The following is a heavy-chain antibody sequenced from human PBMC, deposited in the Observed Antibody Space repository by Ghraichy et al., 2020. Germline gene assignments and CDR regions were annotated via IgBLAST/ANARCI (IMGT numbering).Heavy chain of an antibody. V-gene: IGHV4-30-4*01. D-gene: IGHD2-2*01. J-gene: IGHJ3*01. CDR3: AREGGSCRGTRCFIRNAFDV. CDR2: IYYSGGT. CDR1: GGSISGGDYY. Sequence: SQTLSLTCTVSGGSISGGDYYWGWIRQPPGKALEWIGYIYYSGGTYYNPSLKSRVTISLDTSKTQFSLKLSSVTAADTAVYYCAREGGSCRGTRCFIRNAFDVWATGQWSPS.